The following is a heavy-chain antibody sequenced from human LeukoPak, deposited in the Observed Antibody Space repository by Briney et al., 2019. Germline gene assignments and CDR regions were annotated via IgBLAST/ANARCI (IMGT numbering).Heavy chain of an antibody. V-gene: IGHV4-30-2*06. Sequence: SSETLSLTCSVSGDNMRDGGYYWSWIRQSPVKGLEWIGYIYHSGTVSYNPSLKSRVTISVDTSKNQFSLELTSVSAADTAVYYCARDLYYYGSGSYYLHNWFDPWGQGTLVTVSS. CDR3: ARDLYYYGSGSYYLHNWFDP. J-gene: IGHJ5*02. CDR2: IYHSGTV. CDR1: GDNMRDGGYY. D-gene: IGHD3-10*01.